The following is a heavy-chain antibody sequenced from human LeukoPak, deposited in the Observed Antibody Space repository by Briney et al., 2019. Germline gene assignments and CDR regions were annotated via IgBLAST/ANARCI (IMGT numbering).Heavy chain of an antibody. CDR2: IYSRGTT. Sequence: SETLSLTCAVSGASISSNSDYWGWIRQAPGKGLEWIASIYSRGTTFYNPSLQSRVTISIDISKSEFSLDVTSVTAADTATYYCVRDGGTVAGIFDYWGQGILTTVSP. CDR1: GASISSNSDY. D-gene: IGHD6-19*01. J-gene: IGHJ4*02. CDR3: VRDGGTVAGIFDY. V-gene: IGHV4-39*07.